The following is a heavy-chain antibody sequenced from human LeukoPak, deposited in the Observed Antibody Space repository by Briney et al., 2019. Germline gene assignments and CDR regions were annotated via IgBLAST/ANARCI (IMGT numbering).Heavy chain of an antibody. V-gene: IGHV3-23*01. Sequence: GGSLRLSCAASGFTFSSYTMSWVRQAPGKGLEWVSTITTSDGNTYYADSVKGRFTISRDSAKNSLYLQMNSLRAEDTAVYYCARFRTWGDKAFDYWGQGTLVTVSS. J-gene: IGHJ4*02. CDR1: GFTFSSYT. CDR3: ARFRTWGDKAFDY. D-gene: IGHD2-21*02. CDR2: ITTSDGNT.